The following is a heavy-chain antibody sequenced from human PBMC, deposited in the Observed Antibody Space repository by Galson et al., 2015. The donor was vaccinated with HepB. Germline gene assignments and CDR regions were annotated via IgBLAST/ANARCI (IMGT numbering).Heavy chain of an antibody. J-gene: IGHJ4*02. Sequence: SLRLSCAASGFTSSSYVMHWVRQAPGKGLEWVAGISYDGSNKYYADSVKGRFTISRDNSKNTLYLEMNSLRAEDTAVYYCARAHSDRWYGAYWGQGTLVTVAS. D-gene: IGHD3-10*01. CDR1: GFTSSSYV. CDR2: ISYDGSNK. V-gene: IGHV3-30*03. CDR3: ARAHSDRWYGAY.